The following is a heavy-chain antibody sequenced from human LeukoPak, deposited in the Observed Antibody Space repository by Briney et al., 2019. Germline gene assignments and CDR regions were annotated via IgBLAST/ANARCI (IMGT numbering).Heavy chain of an antibody. CDR3: AKDPGQWLISHLDY. Sequence: GGSLRLSCAASGFTFKNFGMSWVRQAPGKGLEWVSTISGSGSSIYYADSVKGRFTISRDNSKNTLYLQMNSLRPEDTAVYYCAKDPGQWLISHLDYWGQGTLVTVSS. D-gene: IGHD6-19*01. CDR1: GFTFKNFG. CDR2: ISGSGSSI. V-gene: IGHV3-23*01. J-gene: IGHJ4*02.